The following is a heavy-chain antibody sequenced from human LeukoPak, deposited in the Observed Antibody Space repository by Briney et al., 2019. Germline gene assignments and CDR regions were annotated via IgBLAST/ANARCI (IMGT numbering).Heavy chain of an antibody. CDR3: ARGEVLRYFDWLPEGDAFDI. J-gene: IGHJ3*02. CDR2: ISYDGSNK. V-gene: IGHV3-30-3*01. D-gene: IGHD3-9*01. CDR1: GFTFSSYA. Sequence: GGSQRLSCAASGFTFSSYAMHWVRQAPGKGLEWVAVISYDGSNKYYADSVKGRFTISRDNSKNTLYLQMNSLRAEDTAVYYCARGEVLRYFDWLPEGDAFDIWGQGTMVTVSS.